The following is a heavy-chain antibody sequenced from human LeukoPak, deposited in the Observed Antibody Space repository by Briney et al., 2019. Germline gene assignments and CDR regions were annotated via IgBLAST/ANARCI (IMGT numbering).Heavy chain of an antibody. Sequence: GGSLRLSCTASGFTFSSNGMHWVRQAPGKGLEWVSVIFSGGTTYYADSVKDRFTISRDNSKNTLYLQMNSLRAEDTAMYYCARGYSSSWYDWGQGTLVTVSS. CDR3: ARGYSSSWYD. CDR2: IFSGGTT. D-gene: IGHD6-13*01. V-gene: IGHV3-53*01. CDR1: GFTFSSNG. J-gene: IGHJ4*02.